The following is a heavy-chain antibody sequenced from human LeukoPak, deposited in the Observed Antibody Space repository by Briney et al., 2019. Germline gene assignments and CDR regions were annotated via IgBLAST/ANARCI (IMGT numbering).Heavy chain of an antibody. D-gene: IGHD1-26*01. J-gene: IGHJ2*01. V-gene: IGHV3-48*03. Sequence: GGSLRLSCAASGFTLSSYEMNWVRQAPGKGLEWVSYISSSGGTIYYADSVKGRFTISRDNAKNSLYLQMNSLRAEDTAVYYCAKGGGYFSPYWYFDLWGRGTLVTVSS. CDR3: AKGGGYFSPYWYFDL. CDR2: ISSSGGTI. CDR1: GFTLSSYE.